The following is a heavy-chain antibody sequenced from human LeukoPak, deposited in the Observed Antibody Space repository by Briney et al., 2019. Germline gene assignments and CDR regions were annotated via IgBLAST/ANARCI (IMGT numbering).Heavy chain of an antibody. V-gene: IGHV1-69*04. CDR3: ARVNDNWSYAMDV. D-gene: IGHD3-9*01. Sequence: SVKVSCKASGGTFGTDAISWVRQAPGQGLECLGRIIPILGIPKYEQQFQGRVTITADKSTSVAYMELSSLRSDDTAVYYCARVNDNWSYAMDVWGQGTTVTVSS. J-gene: IGHJ6*02. CDR1: GGTFGTDA. CDR2: IIPILGIP.